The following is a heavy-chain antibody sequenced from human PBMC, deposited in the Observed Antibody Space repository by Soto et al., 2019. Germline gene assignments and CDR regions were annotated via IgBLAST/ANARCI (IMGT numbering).Heavy chain of an antibody. V-gene: IGHV4-39*01. CDR2: IYYSGST. Sequence: SETLSLTCTVSGGSISSSSYYWGWIRQPPGKGLEWIGSIYYSGSTYYNPSLKSRVTISVDTSKNQFSLKLSSVTAADTAVYYCARQGYSGYDSLYYWGQGTLVTVSS. J-gene: IGHJ4*02. D-gene: IGHD5-12*01. CDR3: ARQGYSGYDSLYY. CDR1: GGSISSSSYY.